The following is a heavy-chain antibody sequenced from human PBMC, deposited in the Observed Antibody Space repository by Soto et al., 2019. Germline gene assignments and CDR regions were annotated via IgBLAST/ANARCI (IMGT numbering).Heavy chain of an antibody. D-gene: IGHD4-17*01. CDR2: IIPIFGTA. J-gene: IGHJ4*02. CDR3: ARGHDYGGNSFDY. Sequence: ASVKVSCKASGGTFSSYAISWLRQSPGQGLEWMGGIIPIFGTANYAQKFQGRVTITADKSTSTAYMELSSLRSEDTAVYYCARGHDYGGNSFDYWGQGTLVTVSS. V-gene: IGHV1-69*06. CDR1: GGTFSSYA.